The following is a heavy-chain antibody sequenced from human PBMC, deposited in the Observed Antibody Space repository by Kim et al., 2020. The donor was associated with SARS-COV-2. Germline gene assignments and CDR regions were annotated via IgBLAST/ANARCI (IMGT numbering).Heavy chain of an antibody. V-gene: IGHV4-61*01. CDR2: IYYSGST. CDR3: ARDNVGYSSGQGTNYGMDV. D-gene: IGHD6-19*01. Sequence: SETLSLTCTVSGGSVSSGSYYWSWIRQPPGKGLEWIGYIYYSGSTNYNPSLKSRVTISVDTSKNQFSLKLSSVTAADTAVYYCARDNVGYSSGQGTNYGMDVWGQGTTVTVSS. CDR1: GGSVSSGSYY. J-gene: IGHJ6*02.